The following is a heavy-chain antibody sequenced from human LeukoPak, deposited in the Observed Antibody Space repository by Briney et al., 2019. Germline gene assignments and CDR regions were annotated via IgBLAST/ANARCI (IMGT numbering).Heavy chain of an antibody. CDR1: GRSISSHY. CDR3: AGAPTNTYGYGWFVY. J-gene: IGHJ4*02. D-gene: IGHD5-18*01. Sequence: WDTLSLTCTVYGRSISSHYWSWIRQPPGKGREWNAYIYYSGNTNYNPPLKSRVTISVDTSKNQVSLKLSSVTAADTAEYFCAGAPTNTYGYGWFVYWRGGALVSVCS. V-gene: IGHV4-59*11. CDR2: IYYSGNT.